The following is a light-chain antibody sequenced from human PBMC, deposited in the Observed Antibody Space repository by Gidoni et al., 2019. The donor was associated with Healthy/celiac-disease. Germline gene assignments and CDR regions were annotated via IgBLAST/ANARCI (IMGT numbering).Light chain of an antibody. J-gene: IGLJ2*01. CDR1: NIGSQS. V-gene: IGLV3-21*04. CDR3: QVWDSSSDHPV. Sequence: SYVLTQPPSVSVAPGKTASITCVGNNIGSQSVHWYQQKPGQAPVLVIYYDSDRPSGIPERFSGSNSGNTATLTISRVEAGDEADYYCQVWDSSSDHPVFGGGTKLTVL. CDR2: YDS.